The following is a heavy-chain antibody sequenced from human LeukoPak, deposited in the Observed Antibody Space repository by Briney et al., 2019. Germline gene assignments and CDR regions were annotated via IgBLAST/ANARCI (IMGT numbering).Heavy chain of an antibody. CDR2: ITGDGDST. Sequence: GGSLGLSCAASGFAFSTYWMHWVRQVPGKGLEWISCITGDGDSTGYADSVKDRFTISRDNDESTVSLHMNAVRAEDTAVYYCAKAYYYGSAKPYLDYWGQGTLVTVSS. V-gene: IGHV3-74*01. CDR3: AKAYYYGSAKPYLDY. J-gene: IGHJ4*02. D-gene: IGHD3-10*01. CDR1: GFAFSTYW.